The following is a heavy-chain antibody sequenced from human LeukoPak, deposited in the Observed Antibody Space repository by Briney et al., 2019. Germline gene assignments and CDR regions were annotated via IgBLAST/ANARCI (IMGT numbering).Heavy chain of an antibody. Sequence: GGSLRLSCAASGFTFSSYSMNWVRQAPGKGLEWVSSISSSGKYIYYADSVKGRFTISRDNAKNSLYLQMNSLRAEDTAVYYCARDRDNYPNWFDPWGQGTLVTVSS. CDR1: GFTFSSYS. CDR3: ARDRDNYPNWFDP. CDR2: ISSSGKYI. J-gene: IGHJ5*02. D-gene: IGHD5-24*01. V-gene: IGHV3-21*01.